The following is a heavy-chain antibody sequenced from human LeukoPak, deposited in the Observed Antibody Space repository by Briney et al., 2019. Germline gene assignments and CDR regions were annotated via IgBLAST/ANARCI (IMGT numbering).Heavy chain of an antibody. CDR1: GYTFNSYY. V-gene: IGHV1-46*02. D-gene: IGHD3-10*01. CDR3: ARDDMSITMIRGAIGYNWFDP. CDR2: INPSGGST. J-gene: IGHJ5*02. Sequence: GASVKVSCKASGYTFNSYYMHWVRQAPGQGLDWMGIINPSGGSTSYAQKFQGRVTMTRAMSTSTAYMELSSLRSEDTAVYYCARDDMSITMIRGAIGYNWFDPWGQGTLVTVSS.